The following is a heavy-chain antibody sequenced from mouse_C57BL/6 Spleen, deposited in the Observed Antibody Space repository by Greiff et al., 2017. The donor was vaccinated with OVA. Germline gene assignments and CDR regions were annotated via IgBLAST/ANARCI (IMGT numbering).Heavy chain of an antibody. CDR3: TRDWDYYAMDY. V-gene: IGHV6-3*01. CDR2: IRLKSDNYAT. Sequence: EVKVVESGGGLVQPGGSMKLSCVASGFNFSNYWMNWVRQSPEKGLEWVAQIRLKSDNYATHYAESVKGRFTISRDDSKSSVYLQMNNLRAEDTGIYYCTRDWDYYAMDYWGQGTSVTVSS. CDR1: GFNFSNYW. D-gene: IGHD4-1*01. J-gene: IGHJ4*01.